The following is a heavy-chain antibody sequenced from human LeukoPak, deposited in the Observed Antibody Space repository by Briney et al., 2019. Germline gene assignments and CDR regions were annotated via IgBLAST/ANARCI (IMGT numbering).Heavy chain of an antibody. Sequence: GGSLRLSCAASGFIFSSYGMHWVRQPPGKGLEWVAFIRSDGSDKYYVDSVKGRFTISRDNSKNTLWLQMNSLRAEDTAVYYCAKHDSSSDFWGQGTLVTASS. CDR3: AKHDSSSDF. D-gene: IGHD3-22*01. J-gene: IGHJ4*02. CDR2: IRSDGSDK. V-gene: IGHV3-30*02. CDR1: GFIFSSYG.